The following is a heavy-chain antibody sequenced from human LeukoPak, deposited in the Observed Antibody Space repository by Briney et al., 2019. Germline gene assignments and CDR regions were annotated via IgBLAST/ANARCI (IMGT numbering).Heavy chain of an antibody. CDR2: INHSGRT. J-gene: IGHJ4*02. V-gene: IGHV4-34*01. CDR1: GGSFSGYY. Sequence: SETLSLTCAVYGGSFSGYYWCWIRQPPGKGLEWIGEINHSGRTNYNPSLKSRVTISVDTTKNQFSLKLSSVTAADTAVYYCARGIRWLQFDYWGQGTLVTVSS. CDR3: ARGIRWLQFDY. D-gene: IGHD5-24*01.